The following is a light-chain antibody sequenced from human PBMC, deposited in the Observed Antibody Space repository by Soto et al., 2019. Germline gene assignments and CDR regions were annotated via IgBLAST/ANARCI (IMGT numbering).Light chain of an antibody. J-gene: IGLJ1*01. CDR2: QDT. CDR3: QAWDSSTQGV. CDR1: KLGDKY. Sequence: SYELTQPPSVSVSPGQTASITCSGGKLGDKYASWYQQKPGQSPVLVIYQDTKRPSGIPERFSGSNSGNTATLTISGTQAMDEADYYCQAWDSSTQGVFGTGTKVTVL. V-gene: IGLV3-1*01.